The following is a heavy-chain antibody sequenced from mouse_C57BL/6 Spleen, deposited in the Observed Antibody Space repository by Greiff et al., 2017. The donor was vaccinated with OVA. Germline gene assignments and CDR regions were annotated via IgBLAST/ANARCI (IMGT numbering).Heavy chain of an antibody. CDR1: GYTFTSYT. V-gene: IGHV1-4*01. D-gene: IGHD2-5*01. CDR3: ARDSTFAY. Sequence: VKLVESGAELARPGASVKMSCKASGYTFTSYTMHWVKQRPGQGLEWIGYINPSSGYTKYNQKFKDKATLTADKSSSTAYMQLSSLTSEDSAVYYCARDSTFAYWGQGTLVTVSA. CDR2: INPSSGYT. J-gene: IGHJ3*01.